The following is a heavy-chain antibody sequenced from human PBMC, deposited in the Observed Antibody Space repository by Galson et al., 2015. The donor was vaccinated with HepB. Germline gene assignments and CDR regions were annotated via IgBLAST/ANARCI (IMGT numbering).Heavy chain of an antibody. CDR3: ARGRGSGSTDY. D-gene: IGHD3-10*01. V-gene: IGHV3-64*01. J-gene: IGHJ4*02. CDR1: GFTFSSYA. Sequence: SLRLSCAASGFTFSSYAMHWVRQAPGKGLEYVSAISSNGGSTYYANSVKGRFTISRDNSKNTLYLQMGSLRAEDMAVYYCARGRGSGSTDYWGQGTLVTVSS. CDR2: ISSNGGST.